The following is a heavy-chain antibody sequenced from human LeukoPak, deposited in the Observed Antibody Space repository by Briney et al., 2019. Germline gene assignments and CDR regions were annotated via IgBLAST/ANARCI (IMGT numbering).Heavy chain of an antibody. D-gene: IGHD2-15*01. CDR2: ISSSGSTV. Sequence: GGSLRLSCAASGFTFSSYEMNWGRQAPGKRLEWLSYISSSGSTVYYADSVKGRITISRDNAKNSLYLQMNSLRVEDTAVYYCARKVVGATNWFDPWGQGTLVTVSS. J-gene: IGHJ5*02. CDR1: GFTFSSYE. CDR3: ARKVVGATNWFDP. V-gene: IGHV3-48*03.